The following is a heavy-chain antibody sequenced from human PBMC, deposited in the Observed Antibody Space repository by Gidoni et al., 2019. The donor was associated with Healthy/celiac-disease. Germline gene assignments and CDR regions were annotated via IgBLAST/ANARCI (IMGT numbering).Heavy chain of an antibody. V-gene: IGHV3-30*18. J-gene: IGHJ6*02. D-gene: IGHD6-13*01. CDR2: ISYDGSKK. CDR3: AKGTRYSSSWYSSKYYYYGMDV. Sequence: QVQLVESGGGVVQPGRSLRLSCAASGFTFSSYGMHWVRQAPGKGLEWVAVISYDGSKKYYADSVKGRFTISRDNSKNTLYLQMNSLRAEDTAVYYCAKGTRYSSSWYSSKYYYYGMDVWGQGTTVTVSS. CDR1: GFTFSSYG.